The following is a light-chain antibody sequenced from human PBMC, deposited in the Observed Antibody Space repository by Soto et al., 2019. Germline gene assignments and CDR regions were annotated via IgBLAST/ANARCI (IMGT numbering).Light chain of an antibody. Sequence: QSALTQPASVSGSPGQSITISCTGTTSDVGVYNYVSWYQQHPGKAPKLMIYEVTNRPLGVSNRFPGSKSGNTASLTISGLQAEDEADYYCSSFTGSNTGVFGGGTKLAAL. CDR1: TSDVGVYNY. J-gene: IGLJ3*02. CDR2: EVT. CDR3: SSFTGSNTGV. V-gene: IGLV2-14*01.